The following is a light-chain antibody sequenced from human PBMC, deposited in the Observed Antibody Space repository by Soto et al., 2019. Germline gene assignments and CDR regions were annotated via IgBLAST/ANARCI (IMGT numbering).Light chain of an antibody. CDR3: QHYNSYPVT. CDR1: QSVSSN. J-gene: IGKJ5*01. V-gene: IGKV3-15*01. Sequence: EIVMTQSPATLSVSPGERATLSCRASQSVSSNLDWYQQKPGQAPRLLIHKASSLEIGVPSRFSGSGSGTELTLTISSLQPHDSATYYCQHYNSYPVTFGQGTRLQIK. CDR2: KAS.